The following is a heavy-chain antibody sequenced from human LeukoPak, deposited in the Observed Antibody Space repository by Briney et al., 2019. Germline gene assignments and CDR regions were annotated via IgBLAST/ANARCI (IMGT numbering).Heavy chain of an antibody. J-gene: IGHJ4*02. Sequence: KRGESLKISCKGSGYSFTSYWIGWVRQMPGKGLEWMGIIYPGDSDTRYSPSFQGQVTISADKSISTAHLQWSSLKVSDTAMYYCARTRMVRGVIIEFDYWGQGTLVTVSS. D-gene: IGHD3-10*01. CDR2: IYPGDSDT. CDR1: GYSFTSYW. V-gene: IGHV5-51*01. CDR3: ARTRMVRGVIIEFDY.